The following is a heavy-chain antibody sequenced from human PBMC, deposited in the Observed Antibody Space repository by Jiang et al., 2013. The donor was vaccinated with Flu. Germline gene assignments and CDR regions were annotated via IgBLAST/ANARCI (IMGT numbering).Heavy chain of an antibody. CDR2: IYWNDDK. CDR3: AHRSIAEGTFDY. Sequence: KPTQTLTLTCTFSGFSLSTSGVGVGWIRQPPGKALEWLALIYWNDDKRYSPSLKSRLTITKDTSKNQVVLTMTNMDPVDTATYYCAHRSIAEGTFDYWGQGTLVTVSS. J-gene: IGHJ4*02. D-gene: IGHD6-6*01. V-gene: IGHV2-5*01. CDR1: GFSLSTSGVG.